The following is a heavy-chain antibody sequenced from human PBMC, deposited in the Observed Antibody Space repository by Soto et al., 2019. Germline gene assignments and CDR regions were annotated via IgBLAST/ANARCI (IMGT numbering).Heavy chain of an antibody. Sequence: GASVKVSCKASGGTFSSYAISWVRQAPGQGLEWMGGIIPIFGTANYAQKFQGRVTITAGKSTSTAYMELSSLRSEDTAVYYCASGWVSVVVPAAQYFDYWGQGTLVTVSS. V-gene: IGHV1-69*06. J-gene: IGHJ4*02. CDR2: IIPIFGTA. CDR3: ASGWVSVVVPAAQYFDY. D-gene: IGHD2-2*01. CDR1: GGTFSSYA.